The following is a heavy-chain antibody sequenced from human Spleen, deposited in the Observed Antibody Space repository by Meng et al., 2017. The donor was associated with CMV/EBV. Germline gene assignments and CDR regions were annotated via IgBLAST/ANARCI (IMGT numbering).Heavy chain of an antibody. CDR3: ARWVHCSSTSCYRGDWFDP. CDR2: IIPIFGTA. D-gene: IGHD2-2*02. J-gene: IGHJ5*02. V-gene: IGHV1-69*05. CDR1: GGTFSSYA. Sequence: KISCKASGGTFSSYAISWVRQAPGQGLEWMGGIIPIFGTANYAQKFQGRVTITTDESTSTAYMELSSLRSEDTAVYYCARWVHCSSTSCYRGDWFDPWGQGTLVTVSS.